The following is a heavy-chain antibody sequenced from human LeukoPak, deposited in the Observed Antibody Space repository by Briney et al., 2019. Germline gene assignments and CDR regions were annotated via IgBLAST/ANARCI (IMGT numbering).Heavy chain of an antibody. Sequence: PGGSLRLSCAVSGITLSNYGMSWVRQAPGKGLEWVAGISYSACRTKYADSVKGRFTISRDNHKNTLYLQMNSLRAEDTAVYFCAKRGVVIRVILVGFHKEAYYFDSWGQGALVTVSS. CDR3: AKRGVVIRVILVGFHKEAYYFDS. CDR1: GITLSNYG. D-gene: IGHD3-22*01. CDR2: ISYSACRT. V-gene: IGHV3-23*01. J-gene: IGHJ4*02.